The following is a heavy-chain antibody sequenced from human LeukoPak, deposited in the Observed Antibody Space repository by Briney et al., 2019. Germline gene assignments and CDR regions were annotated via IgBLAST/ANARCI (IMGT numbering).Heavy chain of an antibody. J-gene: IGHJ4*02. CDR1: GGSISSSSYY. CDR2: IYYSGST. D-gene: IGHD5-12*01. V-gene: IGHV4-39*07. Sequence: KPSETLSLTCTVSGGSISSSSYYWGWIRQPPGKGLEWIGSIYYSGSTYYNPSLKSRVTISVDTSKNQFSLKLSSVTAADTAVYYCAREGSGYDLRPYYFDYWGQGTLVTVSS. CDR3: AREGSGYDLRPYYFDY.